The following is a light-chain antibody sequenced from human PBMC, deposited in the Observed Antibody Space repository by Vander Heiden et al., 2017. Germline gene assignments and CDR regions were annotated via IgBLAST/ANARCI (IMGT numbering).Light chain of an antibody. CDR3: QQDDGNPQT. CDR2: WAS. CDR1: QSILYRFNNKSY. J-gene: IGKJ1*01. V-gene: IGKV4-1*01. Sequence: DIVMTQSPDSLAVSLGERATINCRSSQSILYRFNNKSYLAWYQQKPGQPPQSLIYWASTRESGVPDRFSGSGSGTEFTLTISSLQAEDVAVYYCQQDDGNPQTFGQGTKVEIE.